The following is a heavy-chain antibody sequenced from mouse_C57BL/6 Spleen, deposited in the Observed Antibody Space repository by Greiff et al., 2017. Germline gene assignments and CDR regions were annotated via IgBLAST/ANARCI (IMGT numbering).Heavy chain of an antibody. CDR3: ARDERDWYFDV. Sequence: DVKLVESEGGLVQPGSSMKLSCTASGFTFSDYYMAWVRQVPEKGLEWVSNINYDGSSTYYLDSLKSRFIISRDNAKNILYLQMSSLKSEDTATYYCARDERDWYFDVWGTGTTVTVSS. CDR2: INYDGSST. J-gene: IGHJ1*03. CDR1: GFTFSDYY. V-gene: IGHV5-16*01.